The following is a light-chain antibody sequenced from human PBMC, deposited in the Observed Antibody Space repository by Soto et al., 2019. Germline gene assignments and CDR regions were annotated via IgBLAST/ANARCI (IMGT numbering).Light chain of an antibody. J-gene: IGKJ4*01. CDR2: DAY. CDR3: QQYESYSPLT. Sequence: QMTQSPSILSASVGDRVTITCRASQSIRSWLAWYQQKPGKAPKLLIYDAYTLESGVPSRFSGRRSGTEFTLTIAGLQPEDFATYYCQQYESYSPLTFGGAPNVDI. V-gene: IGKV1-5*01. CDR1: QSIRSW.